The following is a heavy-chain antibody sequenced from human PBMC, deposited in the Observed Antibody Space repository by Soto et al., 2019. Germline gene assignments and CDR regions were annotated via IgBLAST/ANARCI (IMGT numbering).Heavy chain of an antibody. V-gene: IGHV3-21*06. CDR1: GFTFTMYS. CDR2: ISSTTNYI. D-gene: IGHD2-15*01. J-gene: IGHJ4*02. CDR3: ARESEDLTSNFDY. Sequence: GGSLRLSCAAPGFTFTMYSMNWVRQAPGKGLEWVSSISSTTNYIYYGDSMKGRFTISRDNAKNSLYLEMNSLRAEDTAVYYCARESEDLTSNFDYWGQGTLVTVS.